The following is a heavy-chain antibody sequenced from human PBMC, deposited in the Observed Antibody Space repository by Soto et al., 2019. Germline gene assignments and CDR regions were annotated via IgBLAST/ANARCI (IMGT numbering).Heavy chain of an antibody. J-gene: IGHJ5*02. CDR2: IIPIFGTA. CDR3: ARDPFQNSGSHYNWFGP. D-gene: IGHD1-26*01. Sequence: SVKVSCKASGGTFSSYAISWVRQAPGQGLEWMGGIIPIFGTANYAQKFQGRVTITADESTSTAYMELSSLRSEDTAVYYCARDPFQNSGSHYNWFGPWGQGTLVTVSS. V-gene: IGHV1-69*13. CDR1: GGTFSSYA.